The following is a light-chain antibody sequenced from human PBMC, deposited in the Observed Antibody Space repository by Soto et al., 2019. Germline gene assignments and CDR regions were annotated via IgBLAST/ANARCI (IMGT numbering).Light chain of an antibody. J-gene: IGKJ4*01. V-gene: IGKV1-39*01. CDR3: HQSFSSPPAT. CDR1: QSINNY. Sequence: DIQMTQSPSSLSASVGDRVTITCRASQSINNYLNWYQQKPGKAPKLLIFAASSLQTGVPSRFSGSGSGTDFTLTISSLQPEDFATYYCHQSFSSPPATFGGGTRVQIK. CDR2: AAS.